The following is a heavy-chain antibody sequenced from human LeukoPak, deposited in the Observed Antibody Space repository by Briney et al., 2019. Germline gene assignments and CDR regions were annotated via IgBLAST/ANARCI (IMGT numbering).Heavy chain of an antibody. CDR2: INWNGGYT. Sequence: PGGSLRLSCAASGFTFNDYGMSWVRQGPGKGREWFSGINWNGGYTAYADSVKGRFTISRDNAKNSLYLQMNSLTAGDTALYYCARNYYDSSVASDYWGQGTLVTVSS. D-gene: IGHD3-22*01. CDR3: ARNYYDSSVASDY. V-gene: IGHV3-20*04. J-gene: IGHJ4*02. CDR1: GFTFNDYG.